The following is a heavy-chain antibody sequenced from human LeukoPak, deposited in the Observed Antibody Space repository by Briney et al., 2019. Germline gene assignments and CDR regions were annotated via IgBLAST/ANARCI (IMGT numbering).Heavy chain of an antibody. D-gene: IGHD1-26*01. CDR1: GYSISSGYY. CDR3: ARELYSGHAFDI. CDR2: IYTSGST. J-gene: IGHJ3*02. Sequence: SETLSLTCTVSGYSISSGYYWGWIRQPPGKGLEWIGRIYTSGSTNYNPSLKSRVTISVDTSKNQFSLKLSSVTAADTAVYYCARELYSGHAFDIWGQGTMVTVSS. V-gene: IGHV4-38-2*02.